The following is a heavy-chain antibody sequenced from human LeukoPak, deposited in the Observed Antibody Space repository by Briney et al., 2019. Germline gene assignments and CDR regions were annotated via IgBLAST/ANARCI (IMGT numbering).Heavy chain of an antibody. CDR3: AKGPLITMVRGVISAFDI. CDR2: ISGSGGST. J-gene: IGHJ3*02. CDR1: GFTFSSYA. Sequence: GGSLRLSCAASGFTFSSYAMSWVRQAPGKGLEWVSDISGSGGSTYYADSVKGRFTISRDNSKNTLYLQMNSLRAEDTAVYYCAKGPLITMVRGVISAFDIWGQGTMVTVSS. D-gene: IGHD3-10*01. V-gene: IGHV3-23*01.